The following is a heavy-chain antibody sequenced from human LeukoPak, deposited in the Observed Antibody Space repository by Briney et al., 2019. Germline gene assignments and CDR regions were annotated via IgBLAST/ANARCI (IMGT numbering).Heavy chain of an antibody. CDR3: ARLLIPAADNRYWYFDL. CDR2: IYTSGNT. D-gene: IGHD2-2*01. V-gene: IGHV4-4*09. CDR1: GGSISSYH. Sequence: PSETLSLTCTVSGGSISSYHWSWIRQPPGKGLEWIGYIYTSGNTNYNPSLESRVTISVDTSKNQLSLKLSSVTAADTAVYYCARLLIPAADNRYWYFDLWGRGALVTVSS. J-gene: IGHJ2*01.